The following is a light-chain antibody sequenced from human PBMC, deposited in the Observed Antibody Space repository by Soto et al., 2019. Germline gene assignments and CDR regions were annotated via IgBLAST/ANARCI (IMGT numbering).Light chain of an antibody. CDR2: GAS. Sequence: EIVLTQKRASQCRSPGESASLSSRASQSVSSDLAWYQQKPGQAPRLLIYGASSRATGIPARFSGSGSGTDTTHAIGRLEPEDLPVHYWQQYLLTPWTFRQGTKVDIK. J-gene: IGKJ1*01. CDR3: QQYLLTPWT. CDR1: QSVSSD. V-gene: IGKV3-15*01.